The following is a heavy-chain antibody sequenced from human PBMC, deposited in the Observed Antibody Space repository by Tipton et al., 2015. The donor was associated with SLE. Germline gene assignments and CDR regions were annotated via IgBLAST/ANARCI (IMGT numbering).Heavy chain of an antibody. CDR2: MYYSGST. CDR1: NGSISSSPYY. V-gene: IGHV4-39*07. Sequence: TLSLTCTVSNGSISSSPYYWGWIRQSPGKGLEWVGSMYYSGSTYYNPSLKSRVTMSVDTSRNQCSLNLTSVTAADTAVYYCARGPYYSMDVWGKGTTVTVSS. CDR3: ARGPYYSMDV. J-gene: IGHJ6*03.